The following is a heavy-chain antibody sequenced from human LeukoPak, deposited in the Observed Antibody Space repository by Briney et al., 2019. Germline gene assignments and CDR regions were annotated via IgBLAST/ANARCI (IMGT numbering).Heavy chain of an antibody. J-gene: IGHJ3*02. Sequence: SETLSLTCTVSGRSISSGDYYWSWIRQPPGKGLELIGYIYYSGSTYYNPSLKSRVTISVDTSKNQFSLKLSSVTAADTAVYYCARAYDSSGSDAFDIWGQGTMVTVSS. CDR3: ARAYDSSGSDAFDI. V-gene: IGHV4-30-4*01. D-gene: IGHD3-22*01. CDR2: IYYSGST. CDR1: GRSISSGDYY.